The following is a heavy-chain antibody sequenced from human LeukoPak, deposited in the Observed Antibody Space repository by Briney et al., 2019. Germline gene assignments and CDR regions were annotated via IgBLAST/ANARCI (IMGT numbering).Heavy chain of an antibody. J-gene: IGHJ3*02. CDR2: IYYSGST. Sequence: SETLSLTCTVSGGSISSSSYYWGWIRQPPGKGLEWIGSIYYSGSTYYNPSLKSRVTISVDTSKNQFSLKLSSVTAADTAVYYCARDWVVVVPAAPDAFDIWGQGTMVTVSS. D-gene: IGHD2-2*01. CDR3: ARDWVVVVPAAPDAFDI. CDR1: GGSISSSSYY. V-gene: IGHV4-39*02.